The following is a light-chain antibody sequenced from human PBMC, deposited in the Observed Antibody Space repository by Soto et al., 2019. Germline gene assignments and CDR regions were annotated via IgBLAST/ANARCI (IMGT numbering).Light chain of an antibody. CDR3: QQYNNWPPLT. CDR2: GAS. CDR1: QSVSSN. Sequence: EIVMTQSPATLSVSPGERATLSCRASQSVSSNLAWYQQKPGQAPRHLIYGASTRATGIPARFSGSGSGTEFTLTISSLQSEDFAVSYCQQYNNWPPLTFGGGTKVEIK. V-gene: IGKV3-15*01. J-gene: IGKJ4*01.